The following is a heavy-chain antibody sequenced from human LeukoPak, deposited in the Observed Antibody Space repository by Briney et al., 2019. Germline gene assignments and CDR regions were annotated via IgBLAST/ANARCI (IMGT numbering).Heavy chain of an antibody. CDR1: GFTFSSYA. D-gene: IGHD3-10*01. J-gene: IGHJ4*02. Sequence: GGSLRLSCAASGFTFSSYAMHWVRQAPGKGLEWVAVISYDGSNKYYADSVKGRFTISRDNSKNTLYLQMNSLRAEDTAVYYCARARLHGYYFDYWGQGTLVTVSS. CDR3: ARARLHGYYFDY. V-gene: IGHV3-30-3*01. CDR2: ISYDGSNK.